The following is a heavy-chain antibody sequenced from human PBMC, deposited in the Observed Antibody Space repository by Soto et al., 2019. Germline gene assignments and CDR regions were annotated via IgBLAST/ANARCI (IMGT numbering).Heavy chain of an antibody. V-gene: IGHV1-69*01. CDR2: IIPIFGTA. Sequence: QVQLVQSGAEVWKPGSSVKVSCKASGGTFSRHAISWVRQAPGQGLEWMGGIIPIFGTANHAQKFQGRVTIIADESTSTVYMELSSMRSEATAMYYCARGWGYDSNDYYYAYWGQVTLVIVSS. CDR1: GGTFSRHA. J-gene: IGHJ4*02. CDR3: ARGWGYDSNDYYYAY. D-gene: IGHD3-22*01.